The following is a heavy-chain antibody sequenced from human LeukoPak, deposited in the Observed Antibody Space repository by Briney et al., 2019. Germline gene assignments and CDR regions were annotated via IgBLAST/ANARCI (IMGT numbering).Heavy chain of an antibody. D-gene: IGHD2-15*01. CDR3: ARARGRTVVAATQGWFDP. V-gene: IGHV1-46*01. Sequence: ASVTVSCKASGYTFTNYYIHWVRQAPGQGLEWMGLIDPSGASTSYAQNFQGRVTITRDTSISTAYMELSRLRSDDTAVYYCARARGRTVVAATQGWFDPWGQGTLVTVSS. CDR1: GYTFTNYY. CDR2: IDPSGAST. J-gene: IGHJ5*02.